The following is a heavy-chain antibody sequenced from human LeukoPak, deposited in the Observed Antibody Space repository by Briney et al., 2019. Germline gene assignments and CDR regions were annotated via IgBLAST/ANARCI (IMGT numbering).Heavy chain of an antibody. V-gene: IGHV4-34*01. CDR1: GGSFSGYY. D-gene: IGHD5-18*01. CDR2: INHSGST. CDR3: ARDRGGNRDGYYSDY. J-gene: IGHJ4*02. Sequence: SETLSLTCAVYGGSFSGYYWSWIRQPPGKGLEWIGEINHSGSTNYNPPLKSRVTISVDTSKNQFSLKLSSVTAADTAVYYCARDRGGNRDGYYSDYWGQGTLVTVSS.